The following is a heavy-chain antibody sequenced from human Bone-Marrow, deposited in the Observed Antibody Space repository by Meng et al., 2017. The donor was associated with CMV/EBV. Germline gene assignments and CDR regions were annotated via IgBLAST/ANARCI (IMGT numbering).Heavy chain of an antibody. Sequence: ASVKVSCKASGYTFTGYYMHWVRQAPGQGLEWMGWINPNSGGTNYAQKFQGRVTMTRDTSISTAYMALSRLRSDDTAVYYCARGRRRPGAGHRDWFDPWGQGTLVTVSS. J-gene: IGHJ5*02. V-gene: IGHV1-2*02. D-gene: IGHD6-19*01. CDR2: INPNSGGT. CDR1: GYTFTGYY. CDR3: ARGRRRPGAGHRDWFDP.